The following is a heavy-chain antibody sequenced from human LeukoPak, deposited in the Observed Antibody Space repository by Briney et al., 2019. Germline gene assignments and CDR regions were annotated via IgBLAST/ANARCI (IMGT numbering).Heavy chain of an antibody. CDR3: AKDSPSLVEYSSSSSLEHTDY. CDR1: GFTFSSYG. Sequence: GGSLRLSCAASGFTFSSYGMHWVRQAPGKGLESVAFIRYDGSDKYYADSVKGRFTISRDNSKNTLYLQMNSLRAEDTAVYYCAKDSPSLVEYSSSSSLEHTDYWGQGTLVTVSS. CDR2: IRYDGSDK. V-gene: IGHV3-30*02. D-gene: IGHD6-6*01. J-gene: IGHJ4*02.